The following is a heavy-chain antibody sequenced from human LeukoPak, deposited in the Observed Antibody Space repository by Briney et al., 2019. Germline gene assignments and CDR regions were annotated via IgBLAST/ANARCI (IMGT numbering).Heavy chain of an antibody. V-gene: IGHV1-69*13. J-gene: IGHJ4*02. CDR2: IITIFGTA. Sequence: ASVTVSYKGSGGTLRSYAKSCVGLAHGQGLEWLGGIITIFGTANYAQKFQGRVTITADESTSTAYMELSSLISEDTAVYYCARDQGYRYGYGDFDYWGQGTLVTVSS. CDR3: ARDQGYRYGYGDFDY. CDR1: GGTLRSYA. D-gene: IGHD5-18*01.